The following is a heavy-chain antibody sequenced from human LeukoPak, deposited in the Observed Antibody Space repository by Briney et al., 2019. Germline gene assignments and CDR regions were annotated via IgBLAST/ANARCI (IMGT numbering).Heavy chain of an antibody. J-gene: IGHJ4*02. V-gene: IGHV3-23*01. CDR2: ISGSGAST. CDR1: GFTFSDYY. Sequence: PGGSLRLSCAASGFTFSDYYMSWIRQAPGKGLEWISGISGSGASTYYADSETGRFTISRDNSRNTLYLQMNSLRGDDTAVYYCAKDVGKWESLHFFDYWGQGTLVTVSS. CDR3: AKDVGKWESLHFFDY. D-gene: IGHD1-26*01.